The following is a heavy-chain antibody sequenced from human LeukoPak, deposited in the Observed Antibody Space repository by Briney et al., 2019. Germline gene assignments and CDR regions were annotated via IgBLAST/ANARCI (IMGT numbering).Heavy chain of an antibody. CDR3: ARDPTRDYYYYMDV. J-gene: IGHJ6*03. Sequence: GGSLRLSCAASGFTFSSYAMNWVRQAPGKGLEWVSGISGSGGSTHYADSVKGRFTISRDNAKNSLYLQMNSLRAEDTAVYYCARDPTRDYYYYMDVWGKGTTVTVSS. D-gene: IGHD1-1*01. V-gene: IGHV3-23*01. CDR2: ISGSGGST. CDR1: GFTFSSYA.